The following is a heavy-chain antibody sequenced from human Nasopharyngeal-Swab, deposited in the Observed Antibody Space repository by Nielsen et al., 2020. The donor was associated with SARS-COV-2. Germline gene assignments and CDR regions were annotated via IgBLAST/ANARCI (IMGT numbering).Heavy chain of an antibody. CDR2: ISYEGRIK. J-gene: IGHJ6*02. CDR1: GFTFSSYA. CDR3: AKDQWPRYDILTGWNGMDV. Sequence: GGSLRLSCAASGFTFSSYAMSWVRQAPGKGLEWVATISYEGRIKYYGDYVEGRFTMSRDNSKNTVYLEMNSLRPEETAIYSCAKDQWPRYDILTGWNGMDVWGQGTTVIVSS. D-gene: IGHD3-9*01. V-gene: IGHV3-30*02.